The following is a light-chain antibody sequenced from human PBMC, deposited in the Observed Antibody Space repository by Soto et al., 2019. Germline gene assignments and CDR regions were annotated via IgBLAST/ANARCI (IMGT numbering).Light chain of an antibody. CDR2: DNN. V-gene: IGLV1-51*01. CDR3: GSWDSSLTYV. Sequence: QSVLTQPPSVSAAPGQKVTISCSGRRSNIGNNFVTWYQQLPGTAPKLLIYDNNKRPSGIPDRFSGSQSGTSATLGITGLQTGYEAVYYSGSWDSSLTYVFGTGTKLTVL. J-gene: IGLJ1*01. CDR1: RSNIGNNF.